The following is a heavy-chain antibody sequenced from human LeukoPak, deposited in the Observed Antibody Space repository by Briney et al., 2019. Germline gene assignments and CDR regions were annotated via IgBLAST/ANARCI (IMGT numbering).Heavy chain of an antibody. CDR2: IYTSGNT. CDR3: ARGFGVVIMEDAFDI. Sequence: PSKTLSLTCTVSGGSISSGSYYWSWIRQPAGKGLEWIGRIYTSGNTNYNPSLRGRVTISVDTSKNQFSLKLSSVTAADTAVYYCARGFGVVIMEDAFDIWGQGTMVTVSS. CDR1: GGSISSGSYY. J-gene: IGHJ3*02. V-gene: IGHV4-61*02. D-gene: IGHD3-3*01.